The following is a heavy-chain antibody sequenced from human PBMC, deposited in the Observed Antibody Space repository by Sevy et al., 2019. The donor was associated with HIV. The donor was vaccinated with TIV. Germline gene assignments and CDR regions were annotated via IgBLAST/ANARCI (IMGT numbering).Heavy chain of an antibody. V-gene: IGHV3-48*02. CDR2: ISRTSTTT. D-gene: IGHD3-22*01. Sequence: GGSLRLSCKASGFTFSTYSMHWVRQAPGKGLEWVSSISRTSTTTYYADSAKGRFTISRDNAKNSLYLQMNSLRDEDTAVYYCASEAYYYDGREENWFDPWGQGTLVTVSS. CDR3: ASEAYYYDGREENWFDP. J-gene: IGHJ5*02. CDR1: GFTFSTYS.